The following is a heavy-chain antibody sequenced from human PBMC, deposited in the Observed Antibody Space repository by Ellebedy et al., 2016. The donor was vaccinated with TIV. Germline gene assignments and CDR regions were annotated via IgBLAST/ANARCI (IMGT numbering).Heavy chain of an antibody. D-gene: IGHD2-15*01. J-gene: IGHJ6*02. CDR2: ISSSGSTI. V-gene: IGHV3-48*04. CDR1: GFTFSSYS. Sequence: GESLKISCAASGFTFSSYSMNWVRQAPGKGLEWVSYISSSGSTIYYADSVKGRFTISRDNAKNSLYLQMNSLRAEDTAVYYCARDCSGGSCYSGEGPIYYYGMDVWGQGTTVTVSS. CDR3: ARDCSGGSCYSGEGPIYYYGMDV.